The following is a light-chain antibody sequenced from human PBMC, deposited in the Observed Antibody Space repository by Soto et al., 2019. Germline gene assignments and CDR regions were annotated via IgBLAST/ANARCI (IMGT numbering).Light chain of an antibody. CDR1: QGTSSW. V-gene: IGKV1-12*01. CDR2: AAS. J-gene: IGKJ1*01. Sequence: DIQMTQSPSSVSASVGDRVTSTCRASQGTSSWLAWYQQKPGKAPKLLIYAASSLQSGVPSRFSGSGSGTDFTLTISSLQPEHGATYYCQQANRCPWTFGQGTKVDIK. CDR3: QQANRCPWT.